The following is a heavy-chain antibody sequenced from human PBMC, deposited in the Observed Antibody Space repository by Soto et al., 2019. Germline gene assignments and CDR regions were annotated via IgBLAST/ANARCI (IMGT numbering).Heavy chain of an antibody. V-gene: IGHV3-30-3*01. CDR2: ISYDGSNK. CDR1: GFTFSSYA. CDR3: ARLPRRSIFGVADASFDI. D-gene: IGHD3-3*01. Sequence: QLVESGGGVVQSGRSLRLSCAVSGFTFSSYAMHWVRQAPAKGLEWVAVISYDGSNKYYTDSVTGRFTISRDNSKNTLHLQMDSLRVEDTAVYYCARLPRRSIFGVADASFDIWGQGTMVTVSS. J-gene: IGHJ3*02.